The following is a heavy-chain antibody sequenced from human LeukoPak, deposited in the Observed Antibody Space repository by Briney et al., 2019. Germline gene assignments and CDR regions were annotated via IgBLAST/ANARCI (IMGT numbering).Heavy chain of an antibody. CDR3: ARVSSVAAFFDY. D-gene: IGHD6-19*01. Sequence: SETLSLTCTVSGGSISSFYWSWIRQPPGKGLEWIGYIYYTGSTNYNPSLKSRLTISVDASKNQFSLKLSSVTAADTAVYYCARVSSVAAFFDYWGQGTLVTVSS. CDR1: GGSISSFY. V-gene: IGHV4-59*12. CDR2: IYYTGST. J-gene: IGHJ4*02.